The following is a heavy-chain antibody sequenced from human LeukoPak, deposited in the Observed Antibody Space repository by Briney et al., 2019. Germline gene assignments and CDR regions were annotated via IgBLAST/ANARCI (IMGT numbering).Heavy chain of an antibody. Sequence: GGSLRLSCTASGFTFSSFPMHWVRQVLGKGLEYVSAISSTGDTSYYANSVKDRFTISRDNSKNTLYLQMGSPRTEDMAVYYCARVMSGSGSKYFDYWGQGTLVTVSS. CDR3: ARVMSGSGSKYFDY. D-gene: IGHD3-10*01. CDR2: ISSTGDTS. V-gene: IGHV3-64*01. J-gene: IGHJ4*02. CDR1: GFTFSSFP.